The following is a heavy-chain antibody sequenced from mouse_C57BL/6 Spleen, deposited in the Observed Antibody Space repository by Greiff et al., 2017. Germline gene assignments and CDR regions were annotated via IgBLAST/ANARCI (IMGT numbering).Heavy chain of an antibody. Sequence: EVKLMESGGGLVKPGGSLKLSCAASGFTFSSYTMSWVRQTPEKRLEWVATISGGGGNTYYPDSVKGRFTISRDNAKNTLYLQMSSLRSEDTALYYCARRDYEGGGYAMDYWGQGTSVTVSS. CDR3: ARRDYEGGGYAMDY. V-gene: IGHV5-9*01. D-gene: IGHD2-4*01. CDR1: GFTFSSYT. J-gene: IGHJ4*01. CDR2: ISGGGGNT.